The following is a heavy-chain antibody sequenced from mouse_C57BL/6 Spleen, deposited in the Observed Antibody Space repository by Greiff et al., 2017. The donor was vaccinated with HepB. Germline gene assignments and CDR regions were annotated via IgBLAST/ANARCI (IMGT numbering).Heavy chain of an antibody. J-gene: IGHJ4*01. CDR2: INPNYGTT. D-gene: IGHD1-1*01. V-gene: IGHV1-39*01. CDR3: ARSRNSLYYYGSSYDAMDY. CDR1: GYSFTDYN. Sequence: LVKPGASVKISCKASGYSFTDYNMNWVKQSNGKSLEWIGVINPNYGTTSYNQKFKGKATLTVDQSSSTAYMQLNSLTSEDSAVYYCARSRNSLYYYGSSYDAMDYWGQGTSVTVSS.